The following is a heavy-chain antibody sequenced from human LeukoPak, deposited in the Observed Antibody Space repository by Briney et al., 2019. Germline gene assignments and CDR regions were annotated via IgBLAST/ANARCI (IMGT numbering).Heavy chain of an antibody. D-gene: IGHD5-24*01. CDR3: AKDEWLQFAGPLGY. CDR2: ISWNSGSI. Sequence: GRSLRLSCAASGFSFRLYGMHWVRHAPGKGLEWVSGISWNSGSIGYADSVKGRFTISRDNAKISLYLQMNSLRAEDTALYYCAKDEWLQFAGPLGYWGQGTLVTVSS. J-gene: IGHJ4*02. CDR1: GFSFRLYG. V-gene: IGHV3-9*01.